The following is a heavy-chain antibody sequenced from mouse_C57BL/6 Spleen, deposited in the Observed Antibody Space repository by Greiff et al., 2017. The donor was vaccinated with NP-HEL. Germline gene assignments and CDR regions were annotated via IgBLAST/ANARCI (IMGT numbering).Heavy chain of an antibody. J-gene: IGHJ2*01. CDR1: GYTFTSYW. CDR2: IDPSDSYT. Sequence: QVQLQQPGAELVMPGASVKLSCKASGYTFTSYWMHWVKQRPGQGLEWIGEIDPSDSYTNYNQKFKGKSTLTVDKSSSTAYMQLSSLTSEDSAVYYCARTGWLRKGFDYWGQGTTLTVSS. CDR3: ARTGWLRKGFDY. D-gene: IGHD2-2*01. V-gene: IGHV1-69*01.